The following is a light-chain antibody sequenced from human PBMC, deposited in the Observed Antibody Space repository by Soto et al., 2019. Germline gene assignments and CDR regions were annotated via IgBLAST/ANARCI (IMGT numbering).Light chain of an antibody. CDR3: QQRSDWPWT. J-gene: IGKJ1*01. Sequence: EILFTQSPGTLSLSPGERGTLSCRASQNLGTMYLAWFQQKSGQAPRLLIYSASRRDTGIPDRFSGGGSGTDFTLTISKLEPEDFAVYYCQQRSDWPWTFGQGTKVDIK. CDR2: SAS. V-gene: IGKV3D-20*02. CDR1: QNLGTMY.